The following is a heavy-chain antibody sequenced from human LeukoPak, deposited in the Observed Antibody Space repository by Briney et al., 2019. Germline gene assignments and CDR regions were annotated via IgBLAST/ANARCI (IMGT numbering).Heavy chain of an antibody. V-gene: IGHV4-59*01. Sequence: SETLSPTCTVSGGSISSYYWSWIRQPPGKGLEWIGYIYYSWSTNYNPSLKSRVTISVDTSKNQFSLKLSSVTAADTAVYYCARELEYYDILTGYYPYNWFDPWGQGTLVTVSS. J-gene: IGHJ5*02. D-gene: IGHD3-9*01. CDR1: GGSISSYY. CDR3: ARELEYYDILTGYYPYNWFDP. CDR2: IYYSWST.